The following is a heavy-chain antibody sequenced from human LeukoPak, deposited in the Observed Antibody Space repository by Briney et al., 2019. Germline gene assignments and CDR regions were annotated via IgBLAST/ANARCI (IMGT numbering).Heavy chain of an antibody. D-gene: IGHD4-23*01. CDR3: ASFHGNLVSHGNY. CDR2: IYYSGRT. CDR1: GGSISSGSNY. J-gene: IGHJ4*02. V-gene: IGHV4-39*07. Sequence: SETLSLTCTVSGGSISSGSNYWGCIRQPPGKGLEWIGSIYYSGRTYNNASLKSRVTISVDTSKNQFSLKLSSVTAADTAVYYCASFHGNLVSHGNYWAQGTLVTVSS.